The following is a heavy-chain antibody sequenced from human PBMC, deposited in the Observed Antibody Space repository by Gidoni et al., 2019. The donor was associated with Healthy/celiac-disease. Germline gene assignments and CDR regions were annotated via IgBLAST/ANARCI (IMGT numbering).Heavy chain of an antibody. Sequence: QVQLVESGGGVVQPGRSLSMSCAAAGRASRSYGAQWVHQAPGKGLEWVAFIWYDGGNKDYADSVKGRFTISRDNSKNTLYLQMYSLRAEDTAVYYCARDAYYDFWSGRYYYYGMDVWGQGTTVTVSS. D-gene: IGHD3-3*01. CDR1: GRASRSYG. V-gene: IGHV3-33*01. CDR2: IWYDGGNK. J-gene: IGHJ6*02. CDR3: ARDAYYDFWSGRYYYYGMDV.